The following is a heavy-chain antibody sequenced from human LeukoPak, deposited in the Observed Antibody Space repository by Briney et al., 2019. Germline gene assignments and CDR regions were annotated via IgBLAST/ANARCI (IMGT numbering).Heavy chain of an antibody. Sequence: SETLSLTCTVSGASMNSYYWSWIRQPPGKGREWIAYIFYSGHTNYNPSLKSRVTISVDTSKNQFSLKLSSVTAADTAVYYCARLKQLVYYAFDIWGQGTMVTVSS. J-gene: IGHJ3*02. CDR3: ARLKQLVYYAFDI. V-gene: IGHV4-59*08. CDR1: GASMNSYY. D-gene: IGHD6-6*01. CDR2: IFYSGHT.